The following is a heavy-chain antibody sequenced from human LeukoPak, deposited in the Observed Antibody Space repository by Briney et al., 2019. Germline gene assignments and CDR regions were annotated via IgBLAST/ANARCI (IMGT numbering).Heavy chain of an antibody. CDR2: MNPNSGNT. CDR3: ARANPIAVAGTDFDY. J-gene: IGHJ4*02. Sequence: ASVKVSCTASGYTFTSYDISWVRQATGQVLEWMGWMNPNSGNTGYAQKFQGRVTMTRNTSISTAYMELSSLRSEDTAVYYCARANPIAVAGTDFDYWGQGTLVTVSS. V-gene: IGHV1-8*01. CDR1: GYTFTSYD. D-gene: IGHD6-19*01.